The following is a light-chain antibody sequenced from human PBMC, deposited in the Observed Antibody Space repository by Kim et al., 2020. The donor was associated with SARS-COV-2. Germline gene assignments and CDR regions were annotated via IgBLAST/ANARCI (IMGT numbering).Light chain of an antibody. CDR3: QAWDSSTGNWV. CDR2: QDS. CDR1: KLGDKY. J-gene: IGLJ3*02. Sequence: SYELTQPPSVSVSPGQTASITCSGDKLGDKYACWYQQKPGQSPVLVIYQDSKRPSGIPERFSGSNSGNTATLTISGTQAMDEADYYCQAWDSSTGNWVFGGGTKVTVL. V-gene: IGLV3-1*01.